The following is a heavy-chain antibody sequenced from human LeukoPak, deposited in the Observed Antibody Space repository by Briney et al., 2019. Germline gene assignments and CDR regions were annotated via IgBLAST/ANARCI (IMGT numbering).Heavy chain of an antibody. J-gene: IGHJ4*02. D-gene: IGHD6-19*01. CDR1: GFTFSSYG. Sequence: GGSLRLSCAASGFTFSSYGMHWVRQAPGKGLEWMTFISYDGSNTYYADSVKGRFTISRDNSKNTLYLQMNSLRAEDTAVYYCAKDRSSCAVGFDFWGQGTLVTVSS. CDR2: ISYDGSNT. CDR3: AKDRSSCAVGFDF. V-gene: IGHV3-30*18.